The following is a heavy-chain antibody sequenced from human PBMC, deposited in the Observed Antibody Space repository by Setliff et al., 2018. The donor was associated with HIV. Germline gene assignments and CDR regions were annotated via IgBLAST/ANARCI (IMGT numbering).Heavy chain of an antibody. CDR1: GFSFTSSA. Sequence: WASVKVSCKASGFSFTSSAVQWVRRARGQRLEWIGWIVVGSGKTNYAQKFQERVTITRDMSTSTAYMELSSLRSGDTAVYFCAAGEGVPDSWAFDYWGQGTLVTVSS. CDR3: AAGEGVPDSWAFDY. D-gene: IGHD1-26*01. CDR2: IVVGSGKT. V-gene: IGHV1-58*01. J-gene: IGHJ4*02.